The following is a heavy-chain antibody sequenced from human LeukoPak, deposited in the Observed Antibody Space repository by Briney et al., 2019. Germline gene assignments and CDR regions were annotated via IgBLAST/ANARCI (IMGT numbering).Heavy chain of an antibody. CDR1: GFTFSSYS. CDR3: ARDGDYGDPYYFDY. J-gene: IGHJ4*02. V-gene: IGHV3-48*01. CDR2: ISSSSSTI. Sequence: PGGSLRLSCAASGFTFSSYSMNWVRQALGKGLEWVSYISSSSSTIYYADSVKGRFTISRDNAKNSLYLQMNSLRAEDTAVYYCARDGDYGDPYYFDYWGQGTLVTVSS. D-gene: IGHD4-17*01.